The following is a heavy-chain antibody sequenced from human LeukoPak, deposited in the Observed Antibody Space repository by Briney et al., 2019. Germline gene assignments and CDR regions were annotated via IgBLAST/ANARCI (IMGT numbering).Heavy chain of an antibody. V-gene: IGHV3-23*01. CDR1: GFTFSSYA. CDR3: AQKGDYDFWSGYSSRNWFDP. D-gene: IGHD3-3*01. J-gene: IGHJ5*02. Sequence: GGSLRLSCAASGFTFSSYAMSWVRQAPGKGLEWVSAISGSGGSTYYADSVKGRFTISRDNSKNTLYLQMNSLRAEDTAVYYCAQKGDYDFWSGYSSRNWFDPWGQGTLVTVSS. CDR2: ISGSGGST.